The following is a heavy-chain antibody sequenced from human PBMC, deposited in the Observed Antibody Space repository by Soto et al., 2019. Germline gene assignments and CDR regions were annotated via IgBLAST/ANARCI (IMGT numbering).Heavy chain of an antibody. V-gene: IGHV3-74*01. CDR2: INRDGSGT. D-gene: IGHD4-17*01. CDR1: GFTFSNYW. Sequence: XESLRLSCAASGFTFSNYWMHWVRQAPGKGLVWVSRINRDGSGTSYADSVKGRFTISRDNAKNTLFLQMSSLRAEDTAVYYCAREIMTTVAIDYWGQGTLVTVSS. J-gene: IGHJ4*02. CDR3: AREIMTTVAIDY.